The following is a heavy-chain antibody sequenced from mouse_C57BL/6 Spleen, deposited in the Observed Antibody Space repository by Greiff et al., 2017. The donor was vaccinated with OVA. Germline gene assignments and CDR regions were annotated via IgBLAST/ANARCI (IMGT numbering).Heavy chain of an antibody. V-gene: IGHV1-19*01. Sequence: EVQLQQSGPVLVKPGASVKMSCKASGYTFTDYYMNWVKQSHGKSLEWIGVINPYNGGTSYNQKFKGKATLTVDKSSSTAYMELNSLTSEDSAVYYCASYYGSSLIAYWGQGTLVTVSA. D-gene: IGHD1-1*01. CDR3: ASYYGSSLIAY. CDR2: INPYNGGT. J-gene: IGHJ3*01. CDR1: GYTFTDYY.